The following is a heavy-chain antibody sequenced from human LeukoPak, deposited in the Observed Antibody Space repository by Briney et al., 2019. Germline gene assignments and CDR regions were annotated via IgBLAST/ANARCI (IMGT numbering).Heavy chain of an antibody. V-gene: IGHV3-11*03. CDR3: ARFAGSGSYVDY. D-gene: IGHD3-10*01. Sequence: GGSLRLSCAASGFTFSDYYMSWIRQAPGKGLEWVSYISSSSSYTNYADSVKGRFTISRDNAKNSPYLQMNSLRAEDTAVYYCARFAGSGSYVDYWGQGTLVTVSS. CDR2: ISSSSSYT. CDR1: GFTFSDYY. J-gene: IGHJ4*02.